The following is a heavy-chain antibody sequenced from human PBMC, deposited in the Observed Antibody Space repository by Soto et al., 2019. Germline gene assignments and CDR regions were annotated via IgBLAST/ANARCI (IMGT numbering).Heavy chain of an antibody. Sequence: EVQLVESGGGLVQPGESLRLSCAASGLTVSSNYVSWVRQAPGKGLEWVSVIYRNGDTYYADSVRGRFTISRDKSKNTLYLQMNSLRVEDTAVYYCTRRGDYGDYGGVLDYWGQGTLVTVSS. CDR2: IYRNGDT. D-gene: IGHD4-17*01. CDR1: GLTVSSNY. V-gene: IGHV3-66*01. CDR3: TRRGDYGDYGGVLDY. J-gene: IGHJ4*02.